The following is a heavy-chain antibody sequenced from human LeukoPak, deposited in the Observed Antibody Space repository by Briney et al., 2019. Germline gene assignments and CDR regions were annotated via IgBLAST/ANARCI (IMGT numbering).Heavy chain of an antibody. J-gene: IGHJ4*02. CDR2: IIPIFGTA. CDR3: ARGGQQLVRRTIDY. D-gene: IGHD6-13*01. V-gene: IGHV1-69*13. CDR1: GGTFSIYA. Sequence: GASVKVSFTASGGTFSIYAISWVRQAPGQGLEWMGGIIPIFGTANYAQKFQGRVTITADESTSTAYMELSSLRSEDTAVYYCARGGQQLVRRTIDYWGQGTLVTVSS.